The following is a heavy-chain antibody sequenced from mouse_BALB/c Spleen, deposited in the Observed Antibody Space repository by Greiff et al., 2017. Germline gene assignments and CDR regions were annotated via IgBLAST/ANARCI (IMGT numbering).Heavy chain of an antibody. D-gene: IGHD3-1*01. CDR1: GFTFSDYY. CDR3: ARDGGYMYYFDY. J-gene: IGHJ2*01. CDR2: ISDGGSYT. Sequence: EVKLQESGGGLVKPGGSLKLSCAASGFTFSDYYMYWVRQTPEKRLEWVATISDGGSYTYYPDSVKGRFTISRDDAKNNLYLQMSSLKSEDTAMYYCARDGGYMYYFDYWGQGTTLTVSS. V-gene: IGHV5-4*02.